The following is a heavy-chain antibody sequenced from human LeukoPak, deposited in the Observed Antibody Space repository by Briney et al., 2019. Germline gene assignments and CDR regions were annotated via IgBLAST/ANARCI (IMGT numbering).Heavy chain of an antibody. V-gene: IGHV3-48*01. J-gene: IGHJ6*03. CDR2: ISSSSSTI. CDR3: AADSGSYSDYYNYYMDV. CDR1: GFTFGSYS. Sequence: GGSLRLSFAASGFTFGSYSMNWVRQAPGKGLEWVSYISSSSSTIYYADSVKGRFTISRDNAKNSLYLQMNSLRAEDTAVYYCAADSGSYSDYYNYYMDVWGKGTTVTISS. D-gene: IGHD1-26*01.